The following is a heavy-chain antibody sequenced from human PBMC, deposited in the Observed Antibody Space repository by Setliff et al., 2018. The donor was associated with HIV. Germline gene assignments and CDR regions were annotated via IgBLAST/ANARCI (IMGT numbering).Heavy chain of an antibody. CDR1: GFTFSSYS. Sequence: PGGSLRLSCAASGFTFSSYSMNWVRQAPGKGLEWVSFISGFGSVKYYGDSVKGRFTISRDNAKNSLSLQMNSLRVEDMAVYYCARRGNYLGDAFDMWGQGTMVTVSS. CDR2: ISGFGSVK. CDR3: ARRGNYLGDAFDM. D-gene: IGHD3-10*01. V-gene: IGHV3-21*01. J-gene: IGHJ3*02.